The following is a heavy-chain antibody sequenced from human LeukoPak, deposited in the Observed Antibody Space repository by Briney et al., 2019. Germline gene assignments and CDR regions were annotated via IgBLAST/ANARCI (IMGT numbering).Heavy chain of an antibody. CDR1: GVSISSSSYC. J-gene: IGHJ4*02. CDR3: PRHIRRQWLSEFDY. D-gene: IGHD6-19*01. Sequence: SETLSPTCTVSGVSISSSSYCWGWIRQPPGMGLEWVGSICDSGSTYHNVSLKSRVTMSVDTPKNQFSLNLRSVTAADTAVYYCPRHIRRQWLSEFDYWGQGTLVTVSS. CDR2: ICDSGST. V-gene: IGHV4-39*01.